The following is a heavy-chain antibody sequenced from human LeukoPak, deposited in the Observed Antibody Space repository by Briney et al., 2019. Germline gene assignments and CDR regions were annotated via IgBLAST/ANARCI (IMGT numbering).Heavy chain of an antibody. CDR1: GFTVSSNY. Sequence: GGSLRLSCAASGFTVSSNYMSWVRQAPGKGQEWVSGISGSGDTTYYADSVKGRFTISRDNSKNTLYLQMNSLRAEDTAVYYCAKGRGLIIPLDYWGQGTLVTVSS. CDR3: AKGRGLIIPLDY. D-gene: IGHD3-10*01. J-gene: IGHJ4*02. V-gene: IGHV3-23*01. CDR2: ISGSGDTT.